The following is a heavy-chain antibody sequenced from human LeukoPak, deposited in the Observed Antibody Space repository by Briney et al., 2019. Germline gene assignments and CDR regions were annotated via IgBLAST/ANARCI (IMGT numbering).Heavy chain of an antibody. CDR2: ISGSGGST. CDR1: GFTFSSYA. Sequence: GGSLRLSCAASGFTFSSYAMSWVRQAPGKGLEWVSAISGSGGSTYYADSVKGLFTLSRDNSKNTLYLQMNSLRAEDTAVYYCAKDRTYDSSGYADYWGQGTLVTVSS. D-gene: IGHD3-22*01. J-gene: IGHJ4*02. V-gene: IGHV3-23*01. CDR3: AKDRTYDSSGYADY.